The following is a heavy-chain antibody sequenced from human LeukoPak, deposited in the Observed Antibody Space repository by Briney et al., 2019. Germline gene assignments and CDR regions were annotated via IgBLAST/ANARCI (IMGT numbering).Heavy chain of an antibody. V-gene: IGHV4-59*01. CDR3: GRRTFYDTLTGYKYWYFDL. CDR1: GGPISSYY. D-gene: IGHD3-9*01. CDR2: THYSGST. Sequence: SETLSLTCTVSGGPISSYYWSWIRQPPGKRLEWIGYTHYSGSTDKNPSLWSRVTMPVDTSKNQISLKLSSVTAADTAVYYCGRRTFYDTLTGYKYWYFDLWGRGTLVTVSS. J-gene: IGHJ2*01.